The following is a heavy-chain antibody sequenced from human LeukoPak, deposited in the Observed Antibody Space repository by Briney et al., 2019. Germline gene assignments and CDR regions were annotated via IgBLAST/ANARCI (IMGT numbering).Heavy chain of an antibody. Sequence: SETLSLTCTVSGGSISSYYWSWIRQPAGKGLEWIGRIDTSGNTNYKPSLKSRVTMSVDTSKNQFSLKVSSVTAADTAVYYCSSLTTADAFDIWGQGTMVTVSS. CDR1: GGSISSYY. J-gene: IGHJ3*02. CDR2: IDTSGNT. D-gene: IGHD3-22*01. CDR3: SSLTTADAFDI. V-gene: IGHV4-4*07.